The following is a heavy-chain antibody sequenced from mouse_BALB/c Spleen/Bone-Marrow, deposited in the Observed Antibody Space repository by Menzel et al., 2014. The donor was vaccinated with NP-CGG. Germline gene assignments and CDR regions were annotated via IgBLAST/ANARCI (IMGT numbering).Heavy chain of an antibody. CDR2: INSNGGST. V-gene: IGHV5-6-3*01. J-gene: IGHJ3*01. CDR3: ARDRGWLLRFAY. D-gene: IGHD2-3*01. CDR1: GFTFXSYG. Sequence: EVHLVESGGGLVQPGGSLKLSCAASGFTFXSYGMSWVRQTPDKRLELVATINSNGGSTYYPDSVKGRFTISRDNAKNTLYLQMSSLKSEDTAMYYCARDRGWLLRFAYWGQGTLVTVSA.